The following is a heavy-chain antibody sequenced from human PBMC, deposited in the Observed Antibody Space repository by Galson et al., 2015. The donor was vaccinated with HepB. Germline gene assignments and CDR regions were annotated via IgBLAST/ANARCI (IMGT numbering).Heavy chain of an antibody. D-gene: IGHD3-22*01. CDR1: GGSISSYY. J-gene: IGHJ4*02. CDR3: ARAYETYYYDSSEYYFDY. Sequence: ETLSLTCTVSGGSISSYYWSWIRQPAGKGLEWIGRIYTSGSTNYNPSLKSRVTMSVDTSKNQFSLKLSSVTAADTAVYYCARAYETYYYDSSEYYFDYWGQGTLVTVSS. V-gene: IGHV4-4*07. CDR2: IYTSGST.